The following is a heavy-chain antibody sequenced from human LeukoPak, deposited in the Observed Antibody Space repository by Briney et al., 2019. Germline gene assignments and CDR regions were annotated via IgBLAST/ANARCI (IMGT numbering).Heavy chain of an antibody. Sequence: GRSLRLSCAASGFTFSNAWMSWVRQAPGEGLEWVGRIKSKTDGGTADYAAPVKGRFSISRDDSKNTLDLQMNSLKTEDTAVYYCTTRGSSGGYYFDYWGQGTLVTVSS. CDR1: GFTFSNAW. D-gene: IGHD2-15*01. CDR2: IKSKTDGGTA. V-gene: IGHV3-15*01. CDR3: TTRGSSGGYYFDY. J-gene: IGHJ4*02.